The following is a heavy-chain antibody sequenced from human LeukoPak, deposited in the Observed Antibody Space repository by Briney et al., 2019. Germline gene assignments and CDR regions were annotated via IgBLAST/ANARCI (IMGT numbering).Heavy chain of an antibody. D-gene: IGHD3-3*01. CDR3: ARGVTLLRFLEWLRFNWFDP. CDR2: ISSSRSYI. CDR1: GFTFSSYS. Sequence: GGSLRLSCAASGFTFSSYSMNWVRQAPGKGLEWVSSISSSRSYIYYADSVKGRFTISRDNAKNSLYLQMNSLRAEDTAVYYCARGVTLLRFLEWLRFNWFDPWGQGTLVTVSS. V-gene: IGHV3-21*01. J-gene: IGHJ5*02.